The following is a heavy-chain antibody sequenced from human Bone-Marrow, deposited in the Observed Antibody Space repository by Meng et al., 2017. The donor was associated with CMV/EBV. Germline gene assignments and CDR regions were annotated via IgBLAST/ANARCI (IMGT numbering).Heavy chain of an antibody. V-gene: IGHV3-30*04. J-gene: IGHJ4*02. CDR2: ISYDGSNK. CDR3: ARDPRAYFDY. Sequence: GESLKISCAASGFTFSSYAMHWVRQTPGKGLEWVAVISYDGSNKYYADSMKGRFTISRDNSKNTLYLQMNSLRAEDTAVYYCARDPRAYFDYWGQGTLVTVSS. CDR1: GFTFSSYA.